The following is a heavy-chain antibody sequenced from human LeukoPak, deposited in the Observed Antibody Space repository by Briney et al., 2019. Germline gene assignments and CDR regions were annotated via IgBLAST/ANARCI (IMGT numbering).Heavy chain of an antibody. V-gene: IGHV4-34*01. CDR2: INHSGST. J-gene: IGHJ4*02. CDR1: GGSFSGYY. CDR3: ARGSSSWYYFDY. D-gene: IGHD6-13*01. Sequence: SETLSLTCAVYGGSFSGYYWSWIRQPPGKGLEWIGEINHSGSTNYNPSLKSRVTISVDTSKNQFSLKLSSVTAADTAVYYCARGSSSWYYFDYSGQGTLVTVSS.